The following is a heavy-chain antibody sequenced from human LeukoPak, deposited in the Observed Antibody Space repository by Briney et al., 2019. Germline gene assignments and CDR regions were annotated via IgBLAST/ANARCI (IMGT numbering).Heavy chain of an antibody. CDR3: AELGITMIGGV. CDR2: ISSSGSTI. CDR1: GVTFSSYE. V-gene: IGHV3-48*03. D-gene: IGHD3-10*02. Sequence: PGGSLRLSSAASGVTFSSYEMNWVRQAPGTGLEWVSYISSSGSTIYYADSVKGRFTISRDNAKNSLYLQMNSLRAEDTAVYYCAELGITMIGGVWGKGTTVTISS. J-gene: IGHJ6*04.